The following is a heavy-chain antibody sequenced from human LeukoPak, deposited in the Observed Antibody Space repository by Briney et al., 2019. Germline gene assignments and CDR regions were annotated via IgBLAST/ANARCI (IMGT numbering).Heavy chain of an antibody. V-gene: IGHV4-61*01. J-gene: IGHJ4*02. D-gene: IGHD6-13*01. Sequence: SETLSLTCAVSGYSISSGYYWSWIRQPPGKGLEWVGYIYYSGGTNYNPSLKSRVTISVDTSKNQFSLKLSSVTAADTAVYYCARDFSSTWYYFDYWGQGTLVTVSS. CDR2: IYYSGGT. CDR1: GYSISSGYY. CDR3: ARDFSSTWYYFDY.